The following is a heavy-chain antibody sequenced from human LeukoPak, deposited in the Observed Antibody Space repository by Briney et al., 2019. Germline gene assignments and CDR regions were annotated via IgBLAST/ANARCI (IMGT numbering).Heavy chain of an antibody. J-gene: IGHJ3*02. CDR3: ARSQWDLDAFDI. D-gene: IGHD1-26*01. V-gene: IGHV1-2*02. CDR2: INPNSGGT. CDR1: GYSFTLYA. Sequence: GASVKVSCKASGYSFTLYAMNWVRQAPGQGLEWMGWINPNSGGTNYAQKFQGRVTMTRDTSISTAYMELSSLRSEDTAVYFCARSQWDLDAFDIWGQGTMVTVSS.